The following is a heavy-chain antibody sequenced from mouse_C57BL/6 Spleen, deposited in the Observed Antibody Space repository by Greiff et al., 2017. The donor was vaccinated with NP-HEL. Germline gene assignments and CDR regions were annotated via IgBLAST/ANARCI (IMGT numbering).Heavy chain of an antibody. CDR2: IYPGSGST. J-gene: IGHJ3*01. Sequence: QVQLQQPGAELVKPGASVKMSCKASGYTFTSYWITWVKQRPGQGLEWIGDIYPGSGSTNYNEKFKSKATLTVDTSSSTAYMQLSSLTSEDSAVYYCARSHYYGSSWAYWGQETLVTVSA. CDR3: ARSHYYGSSWAY. V-gene: IGHV1-55*01. D-gene: IGHD1-1*01. CDR1: GYTFTSYW.